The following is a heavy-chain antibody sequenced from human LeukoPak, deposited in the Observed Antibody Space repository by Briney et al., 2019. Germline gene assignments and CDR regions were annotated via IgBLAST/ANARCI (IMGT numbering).Heavy chain of an antibody. CDR2: INPSGGST. CDR3: ARDDSNDYAYH. Sequence: ASVRVSCKASGYTFTSYYMHWVRQAPGQGLEWMGMINPSGGSTSYAQKFQGRVTMTRETSTSTVYMELSSLRSEDTAVYYCARDDSNDYAYHWGQGTLVTVSS. CDR1: GYTFTSYY. V-gene: IGHV1-46*01. J-gene: IGHJ5*02. D-gene: IGHD3-16*01.